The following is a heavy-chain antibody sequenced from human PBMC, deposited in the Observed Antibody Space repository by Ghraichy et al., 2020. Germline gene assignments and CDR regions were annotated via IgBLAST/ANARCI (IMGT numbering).Heavy chain of an antibody. CDR1: GFTFSNAW. V-gene: IGHV3-15*01. J-gene: IGHJ4*02. CDR3: TRLRSSGWYYY. CDR2: IKSKTDGGTT. Sequence: GGSLRLSCAASGFTFSNAWMSWVRQAPGKGLEWVGRIKSKTDGGTTDYAAPVKGRFTISRDDSKNTLYLQMNSLKTEDTAVYYCTRLRSSGWYYYWGQGTLVTVSS. D-gene: IGHD6-19*01.